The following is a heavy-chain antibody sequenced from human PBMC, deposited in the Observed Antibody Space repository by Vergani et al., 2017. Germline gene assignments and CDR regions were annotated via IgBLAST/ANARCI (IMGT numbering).Heavy chain of an antibody. V-gene: IGHV3-30*02. Sequence: QVQLVESGGGVVQPGGSLRLPCAASGFTFSSYGMHWVRPAPGKGLEWVAFIRYDGSNKYYADPVKGRFTISRDNSKNTLYLQMNSLRAEDTAVYYCAKDRRKAAAGPDYWGQGTLVTVSS. CDR1: GFTFSSYG. J-gene: IGHJ4*02. D-gene: IGHD6-13*01. CDR3: AKDRRKAAAGPDY. CDR2: IRYDGSNK.